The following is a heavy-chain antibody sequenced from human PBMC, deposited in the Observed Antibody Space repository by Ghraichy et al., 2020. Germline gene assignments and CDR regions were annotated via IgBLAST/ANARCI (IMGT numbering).Heavy chain of an antibody. CDR3: ARGPDYRDYKGYFDY. CDR2: IYYSGST. CDR1: GGSISNYY. D-gene: IGHD4-17*01. Sequence: SETLSLTCTVSGGSISNYYWSWIRQPPGKGLEWIGYIYYSGSTNYNPSLKSRVTISVDTSKNQLSLEMRSVTAADTAVYYCARGPDYRDYKGYFDYWGQGTLVTVSS. V-gene: IGHV4-59*12. J-gene: IGHJ4*02.